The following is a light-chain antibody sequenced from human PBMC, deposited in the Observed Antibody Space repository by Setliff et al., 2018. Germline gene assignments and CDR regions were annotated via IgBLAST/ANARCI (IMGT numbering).Light chain of an antibody. CDR2: DVS. CDR1: SSDVGAYDY. CDR3: GSYTSINTLLYI. Sequence: QSALAQPASVSGSPGQSITISCTGSSSDVGAYDYVSWYQHHPGRAPKFMIYDVSKRPSGVSNRFSGSKSGNTASLTISGLQAEDEADYYCGSYTSINTLLYIFGTGTKV. J-gene: IGLJ1*01. V-gene: IGLV2-14*03.